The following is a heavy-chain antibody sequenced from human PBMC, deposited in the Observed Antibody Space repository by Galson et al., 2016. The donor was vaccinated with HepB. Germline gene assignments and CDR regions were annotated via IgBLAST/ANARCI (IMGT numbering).Heavy chain of an antibody. CDR3: ARRDSGWSLFDY. D-gene: IGHD6-19*01. J-gene: IGHJ4*02. Sequence: QSGAEVKKPGESLKISCQGSGHTFTNHWIGWVRQMPGKGLEWMGIIYPGDSDTRYSPSFQGQVTISADKSTRTAYLQWSSLKASDTAMYYCARRDSGWSLFDYWGQGTLLTVSS. CDR1: GHTFTNHW. V-gene: IGHV5-51*01. CDR2: IYPGDSDT.